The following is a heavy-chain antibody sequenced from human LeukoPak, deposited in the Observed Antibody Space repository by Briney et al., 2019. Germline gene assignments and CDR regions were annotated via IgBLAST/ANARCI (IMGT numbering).Heavy chain of an antibody. J-gene: IGHJ4*02. CDR3: ARVGTQHLVLPVY. Sequence: PSETLPLTCTVSGGSISTYYWSWIRQPPGKGLEWLGYISHGGSTTYSPSLKSRVTISVDTSKNQFSLKLSSVTAADTAVYYCARVGTQHLVLPVYWGQASQLAVSS. CDR2: ISHGGST. CDR1: GGSISTYY. D-gene: IGHD6-13*01. V-gene: IGHV4-59*08.